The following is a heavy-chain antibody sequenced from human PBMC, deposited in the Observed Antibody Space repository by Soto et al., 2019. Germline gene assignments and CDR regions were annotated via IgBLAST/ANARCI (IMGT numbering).Heavy chain of an antibody. CDR2: ISGSGEIT. J-gene: IGHJ5*02. V-gene: IGHV3-23*01. D-gene: IGHD3-16*01. Sequence: GGSLRLSCVASGFSFDNYGMAWVRQAPGKGLSWVSSISGSGEITYYADSVKGRFTISRDNSKNTLYLEVNNLRAEDTALYYCAKDQYYGGPQNWFDPWGQGVLVTVYS. CDR3: AKDQYYGGPQNWFDP. CDR1: GFSFDNYG.